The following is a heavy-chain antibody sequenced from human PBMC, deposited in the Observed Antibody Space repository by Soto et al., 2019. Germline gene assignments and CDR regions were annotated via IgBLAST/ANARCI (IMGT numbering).Heavy chain of an antibody. V-gene: IGHV4-59*01. Sequence: PSETLSLTCTVSPGSISSSYWSWIRQPPGRGLERIGHVAYSGTTKYNPSLKSRGSISVSTSKRQFSLRLTSVTAADTAVYYCARGAQDYYFDHWGQGILVTVSS. CDR1: PGSISSSY. D-gene: IGHD1-26*01. J-gene: IGHJ5*02. CDR2: VAYSGTT. CDR3: ARGAQDYYFDH.